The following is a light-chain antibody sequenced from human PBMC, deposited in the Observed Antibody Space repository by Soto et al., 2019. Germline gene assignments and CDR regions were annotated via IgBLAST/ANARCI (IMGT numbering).Light chain of an antibody. CDR3: SSYTSSSTYV. CDR1: SSDVGGYQY. CDR2: EVS. Sequence: QSALTQPASVSGSPGQSITISCTGTSSDVGGYQYVSWYQQHPGKAPKLMIYEVSNRPSGVSNRFSGSKSGNTASLTISGLQTEDEADYYCSSYTSSSTYVFGTGTKLTVL. J-gene: IGLJ1*01. V-gene: IGLV2-14*01.